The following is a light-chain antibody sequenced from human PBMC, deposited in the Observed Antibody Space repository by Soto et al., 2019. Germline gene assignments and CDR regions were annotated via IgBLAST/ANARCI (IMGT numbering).Light chain of an antibody. V-gene: IGLV1-44*01. J-gene: IGLJ3*02. CDR2: SDA. CDR3: AAWDGGLNGPV. Sequence: QSVLTQPPSASGTPGQRVTISCSGRSSNIGSNPVNWYQQLPGTAPKLLIYSDAHRPSGVPDRFSGSKSGTSASLAISGLQSEDESDYYCAAWDGGLNGPVFGGGTQLTVL. CDR1: SSNIGSNP.